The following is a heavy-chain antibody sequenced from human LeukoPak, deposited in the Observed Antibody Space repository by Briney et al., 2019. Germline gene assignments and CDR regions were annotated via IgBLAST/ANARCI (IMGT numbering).Heavy chain of an antibody. D-gene: IGHD4-23*01. CDR3: ARGVGTLGYFDY. J-gene: IGHJ4*02. CDR2: IIPILGIA. Sequence: GASVKVSCKASGGTFSSYAISWVRQAPRQGLEWMGRIIPILGIANYAQKFQGRVTITADKSTSTAYMELSSLRSEDTAVYYCARGVGTLGYFDYWGQGTLVTVSS. CDR1: GGTFSSYA. V-gene: IGHV1-69*04.